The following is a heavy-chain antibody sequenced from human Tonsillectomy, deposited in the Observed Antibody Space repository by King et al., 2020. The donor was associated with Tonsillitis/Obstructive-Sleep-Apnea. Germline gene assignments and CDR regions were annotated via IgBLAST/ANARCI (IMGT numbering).Heavy chain of an antibody. CDR1: GFTFSTYA. D-gene: IGHD6-13*01. CDR3: AKSRRYSTNDAFEI. J-gene: IGHJ3*02. Sequence: EVQLQESGGGLEQPGGSLRLSCAGTGFTFSTYAMSWVRQAPGKGLEWVSAISGGGGSTFYADSVKGRFTISRDNSKNTLDLQMNSLRAEDTAVYYCAKSRRYSTNDAFEIWGQGTMVTVSS. V-gene: IGHV3-23*01. CDR2: ISGGGGST.